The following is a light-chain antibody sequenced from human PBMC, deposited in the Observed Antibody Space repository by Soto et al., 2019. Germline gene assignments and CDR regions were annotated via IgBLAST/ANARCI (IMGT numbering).Light chain of an antibody. CDR3: CSYAGSSTLWV. CDR1: SSDVGSYNL. V-gene: IGLV2-23*02. CDR2: EVS. J-gene: IGLJ1*01. Sequence: QSVLTQPASVSGSPGQSITISCTGTSSDVGSYNLVSWYQQHPGKAPKLMIYEVSKRPSGVSNRFSGSKSGSTASLTISGLQAEDEADYYCCSYAGSSTLWVFGTGTKVTVL.